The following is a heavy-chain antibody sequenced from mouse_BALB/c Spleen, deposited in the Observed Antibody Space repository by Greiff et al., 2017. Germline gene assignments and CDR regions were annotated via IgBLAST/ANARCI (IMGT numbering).Heavy chain of an antibody. CDR1: GFTFSSYG. V-gene: IGHV5-6*02. Sequence: DVMLVESGGDLVKPGGSLKLSCAASGFTFSSYGMSWVRQTPDKRLEWVATISSGGSYTYYPDSVKGRFTISRDNAKNTLYLQMSSLKSEDTAMYYCPRIYYDYVYAMDYWGQGTSVTVSA. J-gene: IGHJ4*01. D-gene: IGHD2-4*01. CDR3: PRIYYDYVYAMDY. CDR2: ISSGGSYT.